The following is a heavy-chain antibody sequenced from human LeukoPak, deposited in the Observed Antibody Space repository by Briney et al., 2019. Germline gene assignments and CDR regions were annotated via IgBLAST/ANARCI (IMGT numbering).Heavy chain of an antibody. V-gene: IGHV3-23*01. CDR2: ISGSGGNT. Sequence: GGSLRLSCAASGVTFSSYAMSWVRQAPGKGLEWVSGISGSGGNTNYADSVQGRFTITRDNSKNTPYLQMKSLRAEDTAVYYCAKDQLDVSGWYPFDYWGQGTLVTVSS. J-gene: IGHJ4*02. CDR3: AKDQLDVSGWYPFDY. D-gene: IGHD6-19*01. CDR1: GVTFSSYA.